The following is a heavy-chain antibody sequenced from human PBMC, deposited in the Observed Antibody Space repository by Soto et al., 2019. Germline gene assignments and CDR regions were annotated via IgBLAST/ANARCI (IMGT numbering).Heavy chain of an antibody. D-gene: IGHD2-2*01. CDR3: AKRDCSSSTCNFGAQAFDS. CDR1: GFTFSNYD. Sequence: GGSLRLSCTSSGFTFSNYDMTWVRQAPGKGLEWVSTIRGSGEATFYADSVKGRFTISRDTSKNTLYLQMNSLAVEDTAVYHCAKRDCSSSTCNFGAQAFDSWGRGTLVTVSS. V-gene: IGHV3-23*01. CDR2: IRGSGEAT. J-gene: IGHJ4*02.